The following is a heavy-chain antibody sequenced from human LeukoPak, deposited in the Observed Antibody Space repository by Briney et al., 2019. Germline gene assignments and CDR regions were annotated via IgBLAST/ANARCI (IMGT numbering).Heavy chain of an antibody. CDR3: AKDRGSQLWHTRGAFDI. J-gene: IGHJ3*02. D-gene: IGHD5-18*01. V-gene: IGHV3-23*01. CDR1: GFTFSSYA. CDR2: ISGSGGST. Sequence: GGSLRLSCAASGFTFSSYAMSWVRQAPGKGLEWVSAISGSGGSTYYADSVKGRFTISRDNSKNTLYLQMNSLRAEDTAVYYCAKDRGSQLWHTRGAFDIWGQGTMVTVSS.